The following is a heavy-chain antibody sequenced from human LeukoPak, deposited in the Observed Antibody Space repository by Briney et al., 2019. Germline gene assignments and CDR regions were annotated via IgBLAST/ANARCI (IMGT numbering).Heavy chain of an antibody. Sequence: ASAKVSCKASGYTFTSFGITWVRQAPGQGLEWMGWISPYDGNTNYAQNLQGRATMTTDTSTSTAYMDLRSLRSDDTATYYCARTRPTWEGWGFDYWGQGTLVTVSS. J-gene: IGHJ4*02. CDR1: GYTFTSFG. V-gene: IGHV1-18*01. D-gene: IGHD1-26*01. CDR2: ISPYDGNT. CDR3: ARTRPTWEGWGFDY.